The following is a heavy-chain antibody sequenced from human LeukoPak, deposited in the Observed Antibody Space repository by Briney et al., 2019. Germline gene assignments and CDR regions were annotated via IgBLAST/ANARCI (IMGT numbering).Heavy chain of an antibody. V-gene: IGHV3-64*01. CDR1: GFTFSSHA. CDR2: ISSNGGYT. D-gene: IGHD6-13*01. Sequence: GESLKISCAASGFTFSSHALHWGRQAPGKGLEYVSAISSNGGYTYYANSVKGRFTISRDNSKSTLYLQMGSLRAEDMALYFCARVGYSSPFDYWGQGTLVTVSS. CDR3: ARVGYSSPFDY. J-gene: IGHJ4*02.